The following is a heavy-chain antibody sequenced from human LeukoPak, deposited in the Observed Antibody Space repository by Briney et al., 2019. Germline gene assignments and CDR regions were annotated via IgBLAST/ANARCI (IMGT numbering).Heavy chain of an antibody. CDR3: ARGLGTSSWSLGNFDF. CDR1: GYTFTGYY. CDR2: MSPSSGNT. Sequence: ASVKVSCKASGYTFTGYYMHWVRQAPGQGLEWMGWMSPSSGNTGYAQKFQGRVTLTSDTSISTAYMELRSLRSEDTAVYYCARGLGTSSWSLGNFDFWGQGSLVTVSS. J-gene: IGHJ4*02. V-gene: IGHV1-8*03. D-gene: IGHD2-2*01.